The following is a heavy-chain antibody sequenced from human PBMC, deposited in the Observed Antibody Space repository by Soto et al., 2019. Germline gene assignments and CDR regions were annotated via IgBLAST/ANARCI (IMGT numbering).Heavy chain of an antibody. J-gene: IGHJ4*02. Sequence: TSETLSLTCAVYGGSFSGYYWSWVRQPPGKWLEWIGEINHSGSTNYNPSLKSRVTISVDTSKNQFSLKLSSVTAADTAVYYCARGRRSYAAVATIRGSYYFDYRGQGTLVTVS. CDR3: ARGRRSYAAVATIRGSYYFDY. D-gene: IGHD5-12*01. CDR2: INHSGST. CDR1: GGSFSGYY. V-gene: IGHV4-34*01.